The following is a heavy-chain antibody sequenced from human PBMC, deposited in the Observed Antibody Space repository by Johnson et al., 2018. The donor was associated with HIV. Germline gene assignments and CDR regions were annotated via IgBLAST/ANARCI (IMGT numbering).Heavy chain of an antibody. Sequence: VQLVESGGGVVKPGGSLRLSCAASGFTFSDYYMSWIRQAPGKGLEWVSYITSSGSTIYYADSVKGRFTISRDNAKNALYLQMNSLRAEDTSVYYCARDSRGYEFGDDAFDIWGQGTMVTVSS. V-gene: IGHV3-11*04. CDR3: ARDSRGYEFGDDAFDI. CDR1: GFTFSDYY. J-gene: IGHJ3*02. D-gene: IGHD3-10*01. CDR2: ITSSGSTI.